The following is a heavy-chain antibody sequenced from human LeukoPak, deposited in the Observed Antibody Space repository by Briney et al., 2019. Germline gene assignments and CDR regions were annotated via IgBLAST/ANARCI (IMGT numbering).Heavy chain of an antibody. Sequence: SETLSLTCSVSGYSISSGYYCGWIRQPPGKGLEWIASIYHSGSAYYNPSLKSRVTISVDASKNQCTLKLSSVTAADTAVYYCARGRLRVAARPNWFDPWGQGTLVTVSS. J-gene: IGHJ5*02. CDR3: ARGRLRVAARPNWFDP. V-gene: IGHV4-38-2*02. CDR1: GYSISSGYY. CDR2: IYHSGSA. D-gene: IGHD6-6*01.